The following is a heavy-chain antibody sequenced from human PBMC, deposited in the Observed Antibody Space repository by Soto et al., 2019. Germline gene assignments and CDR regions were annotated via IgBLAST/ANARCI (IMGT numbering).Heavy chain of an antibody. V-gene: IGHV4-39*01. CDR1: GGSISSSSYY. Sequence: SETLSLTCTVSGGSISSSSYYWGWIRQPPGKGLEWIGSIYYSGSTYYNPSLKSRVTISVDTSKNQFSLNLSSVTAADTSVYYCARQGQYCTNGVCRPNDYWGQGTLVTVSS. CDR2: IYYSGST. J-gene: IGHJ4*02. D-gene: IGHD2-8*01. CDR3: ARQGQYCTNGVCRPNDY.